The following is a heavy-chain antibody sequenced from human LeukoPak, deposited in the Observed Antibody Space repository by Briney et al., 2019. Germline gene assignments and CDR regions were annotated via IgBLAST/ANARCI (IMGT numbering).Heavy chain of an antibody. CDR3: ARIGDGYSGYDYFDY. CDR2: IYPGDSDT. J-gene: IGHJ4*02. V-gene: IGHV5-51*01. Sequence: GESLQISCQGSGYSFTSYWIGWVRQMPGKGLEWMGIIYPGDSDTRYSPSFQGQVTISADKSISTAYLQWSSLKASDTAMYYCARIGDGYSGYDYFDYWGQGTLVTVSS. D-gene: IGHD5-12*01. CDR1: GYSFTSYW.